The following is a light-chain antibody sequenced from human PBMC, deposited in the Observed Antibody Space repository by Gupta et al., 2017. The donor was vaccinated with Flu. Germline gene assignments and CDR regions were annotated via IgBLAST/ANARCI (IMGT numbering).Light chain of an antibody. V-gene: IGLV3-21*02. Sequence: SYVLPHPPSVSVAPGQAARLTCGGNNIGSKSVHWYQQKPGQAPVLVVYDDSDRPSGIPERFSGSNSGNTATLTISRVEAGDEADYYCQVWDSSSDQGVFGTGTKVTVL. J-gene: IGLJ1*01. CDR3: QVWDSSSDQGV. CDR1: NIGSKS. CDR2: DDS.